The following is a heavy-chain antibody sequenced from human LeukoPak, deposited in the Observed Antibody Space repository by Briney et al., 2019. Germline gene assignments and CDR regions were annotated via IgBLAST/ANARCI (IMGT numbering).Heavy chain of an antibody. CDR2: IGGSGSYT. CDR1: GFTFSTYA. D-gene: IGHD6-13*01. CDR3: ARDWYDY. V-gene: IGHV3-23*01. J-gene: IGHJ4*02. Sequence: GGSLRLSCAASGFTFSTYAMIWVRQAPGKGLEWVSVIGGSGSYTYYADSVKGRFTISRDNSKDTLYLQMNSLRPEDTAVCYCARDWYDYWGQGTLVTVSS.